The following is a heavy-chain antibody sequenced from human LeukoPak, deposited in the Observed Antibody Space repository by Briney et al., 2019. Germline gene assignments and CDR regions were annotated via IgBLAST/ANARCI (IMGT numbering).Heavy chain of an antibody. CDR1: GFTFSRYG. V-gene: IGHV3-30*18. Sequence: GGTLRPSCAASGFTFSRYGMHWVRQTPGKGLEWVAVISYDASNKYYADSVKGRFTISRDNSKNTLYLQMNSLRAEDTAVYYCAKSHGYSYGFDYWGQGTLVTVSS. CDR2: ISYDASNK. D-gene: IGHD5-18*01. CDR3: AKSHGYSYGFDY. J-gene: IGHJ4*02.